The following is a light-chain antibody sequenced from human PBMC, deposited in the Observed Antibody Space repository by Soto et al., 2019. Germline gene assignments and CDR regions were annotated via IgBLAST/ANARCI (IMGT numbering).Light chain of an antibody. CDR3: QQYYKWPPET. CDR2: DAS. CDR1: QSVSSY. V-gene: IGKV3-11*01. Sequence: EIVLTQSPATLSLSPGERATLSCRASQSVSSYLAWYQQKPGQAPRLLIYDASNRATGIPARFSGSGSGTDFTLTISSLEPEDFAVYYCQQYYKWPPETFGQGTKVEIK. J-gene: IGKJ2*01.